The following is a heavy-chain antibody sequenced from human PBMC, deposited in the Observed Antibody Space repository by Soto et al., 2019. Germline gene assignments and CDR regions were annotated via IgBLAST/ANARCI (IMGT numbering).Heavy chain of an antibody. CDR3: ASWLLREHAFDI. CDR1: GFTFSGKKY. J-gene: IGHJ3*02. D-gene: IGHD2-15*01. CDR2: LYSTDGT. V-gene: IGHV3-53*01. Sequence: DVQLVESGGGLFQPGGSLRLSCAASGFTFSGKKYLTWVRQAPGKGLEWVSALYSTDGTYYADSVKGRFSTSKDNSKNTFYLQLNSLRPDDTAVYYCASWLLREHAFDIWGLGTMVTVSS.